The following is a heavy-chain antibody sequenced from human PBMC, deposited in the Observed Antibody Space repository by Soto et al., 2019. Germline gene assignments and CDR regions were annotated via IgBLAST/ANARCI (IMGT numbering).Heavy chain of an antibody. CDR3: TRDWEITVSTWSFGGF. CDR2: IIPFHGVT. J-gene: IGHJ4*02. D-gene: IGHD3-10*01. Sequence: QVQLVQSGAEVKKPGSSVKVSCKASGGTFSPYTINWVRQAPGQGLEWMGRIIPFHGVTNYAQKFQARVTNTADKSTRTAYMELSGLRFEDTAMYYCTRDWEITVSTWSFGGFWGRGTLVTVSS. CDR1: GGTFSPYT. V-gene: IGHV1-69*08.